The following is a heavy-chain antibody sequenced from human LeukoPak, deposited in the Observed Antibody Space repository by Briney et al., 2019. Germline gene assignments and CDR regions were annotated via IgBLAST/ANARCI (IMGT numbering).Heavy chain of an antibody. V-gene: IGHV1-69*04. CDR1: GGTFSSYA. D-gene: IGHD4-23*01. CDR2: IIPILGIA. Sequence: GASVTVSCKASGGTFSSYAISWVRQAPGQGLEWMGRIIPILGIANYAQKLQGRVTMTTDTSTSTAYMELRSLRSDDTAVYYCARSGNSQYYYYGMDVWGQGTTVTVSS. J-gene: IGHJ6*02. CDR3: ARSGNSQYYYYGMDV.